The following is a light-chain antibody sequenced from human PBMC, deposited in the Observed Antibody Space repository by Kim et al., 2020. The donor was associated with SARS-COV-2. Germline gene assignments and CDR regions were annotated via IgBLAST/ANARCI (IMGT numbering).Light chain of an antibody. J-gene: IGKJ4*01. CDR2: GAS. CDR3: QQHKSWPLT. V-gene: IGKV3-15*01. Sequence: SPVELATVSCRAGQSVSSFVALYQRKPGQAPRLVIYGASTRATSVPDRFSGSASGTEFTLTISSLQSEEFAAYYCQQHKSWPLTFGGGSKVDIK. CDR1: QSVSSF.